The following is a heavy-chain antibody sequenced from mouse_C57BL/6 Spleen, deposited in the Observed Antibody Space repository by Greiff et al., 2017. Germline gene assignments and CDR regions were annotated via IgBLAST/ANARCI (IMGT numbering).Heavy chain of an antibody. J-gene: IGHJ3*01. CDR2: IYPGSGSI. CDR1: GYTFTEYT. Sequence: VQLQQSGAELVKPGASVKLSCKASGYTFTEYTIHWVKQRPGQGLEWIGWIYPGSGSIKYNEKFKDKATLTADKSSSTDYMELSRLTSEDSAVYFYGGHEDQASWFADWGKGTLVTVSA. CDR3: GGHEDQASWFAD. V-gene: IGHV1-62-2*01.